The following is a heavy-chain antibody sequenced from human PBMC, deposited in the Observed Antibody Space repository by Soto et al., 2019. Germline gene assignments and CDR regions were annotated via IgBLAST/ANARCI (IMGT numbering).Heavy chain of an antibody. CDR3: IQSRCGGDCLQSYSSHSYYGLDV. Sequence: QITLKESGPTLVKPTQTLTLTCTFSGFSLSTTGVGVGWIRQPPGKALEWLALIYWDDDKRYNPSLNSRLTITKETSKHQVVLAMTNVDPVDTATYYCIQSRCGGDCLQSYSSHSYYGLDVWGQGTTVTVSS. V-gene: IGHV2-5*02. CDR1: GFSLSTTGVG. CDR2: IYWDDDK. J-gene: IGHJ6*02. D-gene: IGHD2-21*02.